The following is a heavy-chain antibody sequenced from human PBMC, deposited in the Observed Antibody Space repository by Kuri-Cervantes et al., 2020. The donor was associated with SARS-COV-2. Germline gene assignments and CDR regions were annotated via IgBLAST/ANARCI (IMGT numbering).Heavy chain of an antibody. D-gene: IGHD2/OR15-2a*01. CDR3: ARDTSVSYFDS. Sequence: GGSLRPSCAASGLTFSSYAMSWVRQAPGKGLEWVSAISDRGGSTYYADSVKGRFTISRDNAKNSLYLQMNSLRAEDTAVYYCARDTSVSYFDSWGQGTLVTVSS. V-gene: IGHV3-23*01. J-gene: IGHJ4*02. CDR1: GLTFSSYA. CDR2: ISDRGGST.